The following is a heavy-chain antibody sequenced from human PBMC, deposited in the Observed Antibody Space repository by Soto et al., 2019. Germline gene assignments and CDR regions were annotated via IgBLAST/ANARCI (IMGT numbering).Heavy chain of an antibody. J-gene: IGHJ6*02. CDR2: IYPGDSDT. D-gene: IGHD2-2*01. CDR3: ARHKGYCSSTSCYGMDV. Sequence: GESLKISCNGSGYSFTIYCIVLVLQMPGKGLEWMGTIYPGDSDTIYSPSFRGQVTISADKSISTAYLQWNSLKASDTAMYFCARHKGYCSSTSCYGMDVWGQGATVTVSS. V-gene: IGHV5-51*01. CDR1: GYSFTIYC.